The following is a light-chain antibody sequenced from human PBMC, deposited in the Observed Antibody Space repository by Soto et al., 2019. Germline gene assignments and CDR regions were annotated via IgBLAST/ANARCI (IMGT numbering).Light chain of an antibody. Sequence: QSVLTQPASVSGSPGQSITISCNGTSSDVGGYNYVSWYQQQSRKAPKLLIYEVSNRPSGVSNRFSGSKSGNTASLTISGLQAEDEADYYCGSYTSSNSVIFGGGTKLTVL. CDR2: EVS. CDR1: SSDVGGYNY. J-gene: IGLJ2*01. V-gene: IGLV2-14*01. CDR3: GSYTSSNSVI.